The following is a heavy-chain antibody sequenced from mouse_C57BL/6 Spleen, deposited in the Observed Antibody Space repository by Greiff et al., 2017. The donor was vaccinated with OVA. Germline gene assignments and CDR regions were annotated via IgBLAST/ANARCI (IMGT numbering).Heavy chain of an antibody. CDR3: ARSSTTVVAQYYFDY. CDR1: GFTFSDYG. D-gene: IGHD1-1*01. V-gene: IGHV5-17*01. J-gene: IGHJ2*01. Sequence: EVQVVESGGGLVKPGGSLKLSCAASGFTFSDYGMHWVRQAPEKGLEWVAYISSGSSTIYYADTVKGRFTISRDNAKNTLFLQMTSLRSEDTAMYYCARSSTTVVAQYYFDYWGQGTTLTVSS. CDR2: ISSGSSTI.